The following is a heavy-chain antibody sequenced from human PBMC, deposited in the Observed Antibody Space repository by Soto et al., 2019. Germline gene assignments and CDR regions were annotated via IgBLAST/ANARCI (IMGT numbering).Heavy chain of an antibody. CDR2: IIPIFGTA. J-gene: IGHJ4*02. CDR1: GGTFSSYA. D-gene: IGHD5-12*01. V-gene: IGHV1-69*13. CDR3: ARGIGYSGYDSAVDS. Sequence: GASVKVSCKASGGTFSSYAISWVRQAPGQGLEWMGGIIPIFGTANYAQKFQGRVTITADESTSTAYMELSSLRSEDTAVYYCARGIGYSGYDSAVDSWGQGTLVTVSS.